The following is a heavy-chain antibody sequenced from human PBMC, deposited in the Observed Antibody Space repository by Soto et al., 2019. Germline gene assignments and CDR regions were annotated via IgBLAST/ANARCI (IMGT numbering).Heavy chain of an antibody. V-gene: IGHV1-18*04. Sequence: QVQLVQSGPEVKKPGASVKVSCKASGYTFTNHGISRVRQAPGQGLEWVGWISGYNANTKYAQKFQGRVTMSTDTSTNTAYMELRSLRSDDTAVYYCARDFYPLAXXXXYWXQG. CDR2: ISGYNANT. CDR1: GYTFTNHG. CDR3: ARDFYPLAXXXXY. J-gene: IGHJ4*02.